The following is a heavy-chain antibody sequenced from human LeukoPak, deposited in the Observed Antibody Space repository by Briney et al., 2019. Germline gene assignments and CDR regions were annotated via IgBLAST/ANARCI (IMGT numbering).Heavy chain of an antibody. Sequence: GGSLRLSCAASGFTFSNYAMNWVRQAPGKGLEWVSGISGGGGSTYYADSVKGRFTISRDNSKNTLYLQMNSLRAEDTAVYYCAKAQYSSSWSRNWYFDLWGRGTLVTVSS. CDR2: ISGGGGST. J-gene: IGHJ2*01. CDR1: GFTFSNYA. V-gene: IGHV3-23*01. D-gene: IGHD6-13*01. CDR3: AKAQYSSSWSRNWYFDL.